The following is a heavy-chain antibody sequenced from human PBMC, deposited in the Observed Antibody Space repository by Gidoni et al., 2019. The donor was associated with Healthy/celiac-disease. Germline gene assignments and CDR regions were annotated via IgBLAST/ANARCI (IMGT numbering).Heavy chain of an antibody. CDR1: GFTFSSYS. CDR2: ISSSSSYI. V-gene: IGHV3-21*01. D-gene: IGHD2-2*01. Sequence: EVQLVESGGGLVKPGGSLRLSCAAPGFTFSSYSMNWVRQAPGKGLEWVSSISSSSSYIYYADSVKGRFTISRDNAKNSLYLQMNSLRAEDTAVYYCARDSQDIVVVPAAIKDYYYYYMDVWGKGTTVLVS. J-gene: IGHJ6*03. CDR3: ARDSQDIVVVPAAIKDYYYYYMDV.